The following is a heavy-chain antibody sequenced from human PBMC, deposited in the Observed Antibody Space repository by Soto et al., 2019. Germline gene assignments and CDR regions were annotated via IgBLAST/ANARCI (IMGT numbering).Heavy chain of an antibody. CDR2: INAGNGNT. J-gene: IGHJ1*01. D-gene: IGHD6-25*01. CDR1: GYTFTSFA. CDR3: AREFQSLSGTWREYFNP. V-gene: IGHV1-3*01. Sequence: ASVKVSCKASGYTFTSFAMHWVRQAPGQRFEWMGWINAGNGNTKSSEKYQGRVTITRDTSASTAYMELSSMRSEDTALYFCAREFQSLSGTWREYFNPWGQGTLVTVSS.